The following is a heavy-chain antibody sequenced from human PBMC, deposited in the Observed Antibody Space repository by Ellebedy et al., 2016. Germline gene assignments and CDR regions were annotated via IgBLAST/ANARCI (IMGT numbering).Heavy chain of an antibody. D-gene: IGHD6-19*01. CDR2: MLYDGRNK. J-gene: IGHJ4*02. CDR1: GFTFSRHA. CDR3: ARGGLDTSGWYGDLDS. V-gene: IGHV3-33*07. Sequence: GGSLRLSCAASGFTFSRHAMCWVRQAPGKGLEWVALMLYDGRNKFYADSVKGRFTISKDNANNTVQLQMNSLTGEDTAVYYCARGGLDTSGWYGDLDSWGQGTLVTVSS.